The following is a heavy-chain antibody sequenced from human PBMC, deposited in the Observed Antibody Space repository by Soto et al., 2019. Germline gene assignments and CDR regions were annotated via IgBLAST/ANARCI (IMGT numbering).Heavy chain of an antibody. D-gene: IGHD6-19*01. CDR3: ARLYSSGWYGPGRY. CDR1: GFTFSSYA. V-gene: IGHV3-20*04. CDR2: INWNGGST. Sequence: PGGSLRLSCAASGFTFSSYAMHWVRQAPGKGLEWVSGINWNGGSTGYADSVKGRFTISRDNAKNSLYLQMNSLRAEDTALYYCARLYSSGWYGPGRYWGQGTPVTVSS. J-gene: IGHJ4*02.